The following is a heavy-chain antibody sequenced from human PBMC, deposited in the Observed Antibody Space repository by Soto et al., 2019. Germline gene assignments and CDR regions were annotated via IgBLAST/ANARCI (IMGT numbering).Heavy chain of an antibody. J-gene: IGHJ4*02. V-gene: IGHV4-61*08. CDR3: ARRWGRVFDY. CDR1: SCSIISGDSY. D-gene: IGHD1-26*01. Sequence: SETLSLTCTVYSCSIISGDSYWSWIRQPPGKGLECIGYIYYSGSTNYNPSLKSRVTISVDTSKNQLSLKLSSVTAADTAVYYCARRWGRVFDYWGQGTLVTVS. CDR2: IYYSGST.